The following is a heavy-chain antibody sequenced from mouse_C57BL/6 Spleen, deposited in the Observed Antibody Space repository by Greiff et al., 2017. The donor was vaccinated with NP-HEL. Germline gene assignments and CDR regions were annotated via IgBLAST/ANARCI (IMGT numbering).Heavy chain of an antibody. D-gene: IGHD1-1*01. CDR2: IDPSDSYT. Sequence: QVHVKQPGAELVKPGASVKLSCKASGYTFTSYWMQWVKQRPGQGLEWIGEIDPSDSYTNYNQKFKGKATLTVDTSSSTAYMQLSSLTSEDSAVYYCARSGAVVAKGYFDYWGQGTTLTVSS. CDR1: GYTFTSYW. J-gene: IGHJ2*01. V-gene: IGHV1-50*01. CDR3: ARSGAVVAKGYFDY.